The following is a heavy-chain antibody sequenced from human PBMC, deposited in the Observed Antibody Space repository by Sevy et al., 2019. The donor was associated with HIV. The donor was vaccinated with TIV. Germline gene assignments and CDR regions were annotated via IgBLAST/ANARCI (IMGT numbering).Heavy chain of an antibody. CDR1: GESFSGYY. CDR2: IIHSGST. V-gene: IGHV4-34*01. CDR3: ARGLSEFYY. Sequence: TLSLTCAVYGESFSGYYWSWIRQPPGKGLEWIGEIIHSGSTNYNPSLKSRVTISVDTSKNQFSLKLSSVTAADTAVYYCARGLSEFYYWGQGTLVTVSS. J-gene: IGHJ4*01.